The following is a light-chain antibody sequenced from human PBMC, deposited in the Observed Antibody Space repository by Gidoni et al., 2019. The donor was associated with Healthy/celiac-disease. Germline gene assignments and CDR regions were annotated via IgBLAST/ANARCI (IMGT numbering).Light chain of an antibody. J-gene: IGLJ2*01. CDR3: SSYTSSSHVV. Sequence: QSALTQPASVSGSPGPSITISCTGTTSDVGLYDHVSWYQHYPGKAPKLMIFEVSHRPSGVSNRFSASKSGNTASLTISGLQTEDEADYYCSSYTSSSHVVFGGGTKMTVL. CDR2: EVS. CDR1: TSDVGLYDH. V-gene: IGLV2-14*01.